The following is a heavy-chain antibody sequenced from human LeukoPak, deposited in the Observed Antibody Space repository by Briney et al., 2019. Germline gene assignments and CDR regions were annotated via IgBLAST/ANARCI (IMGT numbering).Heavy chain of an antibody. D-gene: IGHD6-19*01. Sequence: PSETLSLTCTVSGGSISSYYWSWIRQPAGKGPEWIGRIYTSGSTNYNPSLKSRVTMSVDTSKNQFSLKLSSVTAADTAVYYCARDYSSGWSKAFDIWGQGKMVTVSS. CDR1: GGSISSYY. J-gene: IGHJ3*02. CDR3: ARDYSSGWSKAFDI. CDR2: IYTSGST. V-gene: IGHV4-4*07.